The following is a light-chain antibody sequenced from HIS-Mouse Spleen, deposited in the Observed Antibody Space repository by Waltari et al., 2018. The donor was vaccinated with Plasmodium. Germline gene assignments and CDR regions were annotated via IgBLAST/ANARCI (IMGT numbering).Light chain of an antibody. Sequence: EIVMTQSPATLSVSPGERATLSCRASQSVSSNLAWYQQKPGQAPRLLIYGASTRATGIPARLSGSGSVTEFTLTFSSLQSEDFAVYYCQQYNNWSFTFGPGTKVDIK. J-gene: IGKJ3*01. V-gene: IGKV3-15*01. CDR3: QQYNNWSFT. CDR2: GAS. CDR1: QSVSSN.